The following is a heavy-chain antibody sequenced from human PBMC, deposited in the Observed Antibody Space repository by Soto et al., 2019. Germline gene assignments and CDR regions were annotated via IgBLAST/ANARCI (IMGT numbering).Heavy chain of an antibody. J-gene: IGHJ4*02. CDR1: GFTFSKFA. CDR3: AKVFSPEGGNDFEY. Sequence: DVRLLESGGNLVQPGGSLRLSCVASGFTFSKFAMNWVRQAPGKGLEWVSAISNSFSDGNTHYADSVKGRFTISRDNDKSTVFLEMNSLRAEDTAVYYCAKVFSPEGGNDFEYWGQGALGTVSS. CDR2: ISNSFSDGNT. D-gene: IGHD3-16*01. V-gene: IGHV3-23*01.